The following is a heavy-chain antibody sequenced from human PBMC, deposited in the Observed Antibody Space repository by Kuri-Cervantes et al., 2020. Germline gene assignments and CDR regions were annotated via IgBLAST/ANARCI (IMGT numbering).Heavy chain of an antibody. V-gene: IGHV4-61*01. Sequence: GSLRLSCTVSSGSVSTGSYYWSWIRQPPGKGLEWIGYIYYSGSTNYNPSLKSRVTISVDTSKNQFSLKLSSVTAADTAVYYCARGDNYYYYGMDVWGQGTTVTVSS. D-gene: IGHD2-15*01. J-gene: IGHJ6*02. CDR2: IYYSGST. CDR1: SGSVSTGSYY. CDR3: ARGDNYYYYGMDV.